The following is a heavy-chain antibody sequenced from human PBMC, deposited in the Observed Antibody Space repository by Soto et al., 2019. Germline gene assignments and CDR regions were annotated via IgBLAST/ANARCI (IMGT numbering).Heavy chain of an antibody. Sequence: GGSLRLSCAASGFTFSSYGMHWVRQAPGKGLEWVAVISYDGSNKYYADSVKGRFTISSDNAKNTLYLQMNSLRAEDTALYYCAKDVLTARESYYYYMDVWGKGTTVTVSS. CDR3: AKDVLTARESYYYYMDV. V-gene: IGHV3-30*18. CDR1: GFTFSSYG. CDR2: ISYDGSNK. D-gene: IGHD2-8*02. J-gene: IGHJ6*03.